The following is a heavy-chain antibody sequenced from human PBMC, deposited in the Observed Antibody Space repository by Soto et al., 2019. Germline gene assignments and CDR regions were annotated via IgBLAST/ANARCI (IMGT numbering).Heavy chain of an antibody. CDR2: ISYDGSNK. Sequence: GGSLRLSCAASGFTFSSYAMHWVRQAPGKGLEWVAVISYDGSNKYYADSVKGRFTISRDNSKNTLYLQMNSLRAEDTAVYYCARDRIAAAGTPISWFDPWGQGTLVTVSS. CDR3: ARDRIAAAGTPISWFDP. V-gene: IGHV3-30-3*01. D-gene: IGHD6-13*01. CDR1: GFTFSSYA. J-gene: IGHJ5*02.